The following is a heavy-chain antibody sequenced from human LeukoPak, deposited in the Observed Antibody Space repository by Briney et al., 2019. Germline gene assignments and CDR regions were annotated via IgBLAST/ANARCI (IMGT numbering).Heavy chain of an antibody. D-gene: IGHD7-27*01. Sequence: PSETLSLTCAVYGGSFSGYCWSWIRQPPGKGLEWIGEINHIGSTNYNPSLKSRLSISVDTSKNQFSLKLSSVTAADTAVYYCAANMGMGSRWGQGTLVTVSS. J-gene: IGHJ4*02. CDR2: INHIGST. V-gene: IGHV4-34*01. CDR1: GGSFSGYC. CDR3: AANMGMGSR.